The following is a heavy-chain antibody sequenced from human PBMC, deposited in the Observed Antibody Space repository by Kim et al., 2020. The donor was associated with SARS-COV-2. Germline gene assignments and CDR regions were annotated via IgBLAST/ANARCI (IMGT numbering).Heavy chain of an antibody. CDR2: INPADGNT. CDR3: ARGAGPVIDHGNKYYFDY. J-gene: IGHJ4*02. Sequence: ASVKVSCKASGYTFTTFAMHWVRQAPGHRLEWMGWINPADGNTKYSQKFQGRVTITWDTSANIAYMELSSLRSEDTAVYYCARGAGPVIDHGNKYYFDYWGQGTLVTVSS. V-gene: IGHV1-3*01. CDR1: GYTFTTFA.